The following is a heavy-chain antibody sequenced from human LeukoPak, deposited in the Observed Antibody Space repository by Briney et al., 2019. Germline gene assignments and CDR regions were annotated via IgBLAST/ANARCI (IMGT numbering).Heavy chain of an antibody. CDR3: AAGPVGHISRAFEF. V-gene: IGHV4-4*07. CDR1: GDSITNYY. J-gene: IGHJ4*02. D-gene: IGHD3-10*01. Sequence: SGTLSLTCTVSGDSITNYYWSWIRQPAGKGLELIGRIFTSGFTTYDPSLKSRVSMSFDTSKNQFSLNLNSVTAADTAVYYCAAGPVGHISRAFEFWGQGNVATVSS. CDR2: IFTSGFT.